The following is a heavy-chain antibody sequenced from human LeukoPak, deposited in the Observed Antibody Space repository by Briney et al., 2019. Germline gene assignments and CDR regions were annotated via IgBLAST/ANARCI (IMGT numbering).Heavy chain of an antibody. D-gene: IGHD3-22*01. CDR1: GFTFDDYA. V-gene: IGHV3-9*01. J-gene: IGHJ4*02. CDR3: AKDPKYYYDSSGLFDY. CDR2: ISWNSGSI. Sequence: PGGSLRLSCAASGFTFDDYAMHWVRQAPAKGLEGVSGISWNSGSIGYADSVRGRFTISRDNAKNSLYLQMNSLRAEDTALYYCAKDPKYYYDSSGLFDYWGQGTLVTVSS.